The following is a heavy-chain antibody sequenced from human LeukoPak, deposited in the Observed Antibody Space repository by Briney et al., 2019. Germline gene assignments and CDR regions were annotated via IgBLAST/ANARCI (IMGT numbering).Heavy chain of an antibody. Sequence: ASVKVSCKSSGYTFTGYYIHWVRQAPGQGLEWMGWISAYNGNTNYAQKLQGRVTMTTDTSTSTAYMELRSLRSDDTAVYYCARDNRRDGYNYDYWGQGTLVTVSS. D-gene: IGHD5-24*01. J-gene: IGHJ4*02. CDR2: ISAYNGNT. CDR3: ARDNRRDGYNYDY. V-gene: IGHV1-18*04. CDR1: GYTFTGYY.